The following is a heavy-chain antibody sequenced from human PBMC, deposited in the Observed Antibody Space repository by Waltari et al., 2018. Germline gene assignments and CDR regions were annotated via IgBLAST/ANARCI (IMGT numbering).Heavy chain of an antibody. CDR1: GGSISSSSYY. J-gene: IGHJ3*02. CDR3: ASRLGIAVAGDAFDI. Sequence: QLQLQESGPGLVKPSETLSLTCTVSGGSISSSSYYWGWIRQPPGKGLEWIGSIYYSGRTYYNPALKSRVTISVDTSKNQFSLKLSSVTAADTAVYYCASRLGIAVAGDAFDIWGQGTMVTVSS. D-gene: IGHD6-19*01. CDR2: IYYSGRT. V-gene: IGHV4-39*07.